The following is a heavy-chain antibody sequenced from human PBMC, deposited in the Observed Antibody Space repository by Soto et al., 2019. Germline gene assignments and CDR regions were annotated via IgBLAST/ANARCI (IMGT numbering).Heavy chain of an antibody. CDR1: GCTFSSYA. J-gene: IGHJ3*02. CDR3: ARGASLYYDSSGSSLFI. D-gene: IGHD3-22*01. CDR2: IIPIFGTA. Sequence: SVKVSCKASGCTFSSYAISWVRQAPGQGLEWMGGIIPIFGTANYAQKFQGRVTITADESTSTAYMELSSLRSEDTAMYYCARGASLYYDSSGSSLFIWGQGTMVTVSS. V-gene: IGHV1-69*13.